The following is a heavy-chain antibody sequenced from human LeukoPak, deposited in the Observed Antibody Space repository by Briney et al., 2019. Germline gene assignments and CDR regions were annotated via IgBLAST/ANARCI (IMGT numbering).Heavy chain of an antibody. V-gene: IGHV4-39*07. J-gene: IGHJ3*02. CDR3: ARDQGGRVISAFDI. D-gene: IGHD1-26*01. Sequence: SETLSLTCTVSGGSISSSSYYWGWIRQPPGKGLEWIGSIYYSGSTYYNPSLKSRVTISVDTSKNQFSLKLSSVTAADTAVYYCARDQGGRVISAFDIWGQGTMVTVSS. CDR1: GGSISSSSYY. CDR2: IYYSGST.